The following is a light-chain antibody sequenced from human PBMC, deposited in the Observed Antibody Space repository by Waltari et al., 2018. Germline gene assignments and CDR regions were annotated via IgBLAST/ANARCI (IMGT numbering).Light chain of an antibody. J-gene: IGKJ1*01. Sequence: EIVLTQSPGTLSLSPGDRAILSCRARQSVSKYLAWYQQKPGQAPRPPIYGAYSRATGIPXXXSGXXSGTDFSXTISXLEPEDFAVYYCQHYVSLPATFGQGTKVEIE. CDR1: QSVSKY. V-gene: IGKV3-20*01. CDR2: GAY. CDR3: QHYVSLPAT.